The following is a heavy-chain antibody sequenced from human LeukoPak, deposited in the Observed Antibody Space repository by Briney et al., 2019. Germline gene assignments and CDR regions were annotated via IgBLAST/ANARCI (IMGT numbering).Heavy chain of an antibody. CDR2: INHSGST. CDR3: ARLVGRRSRWYLYYYYMDV. J-gene: IGHJ6*03. CDR1: GGSFSGYY. Sequence: SSETLSLTCAVYGGSFSGYYWSWIRQTPGKGLEWIGEINHSGSTNYNPSLKSRVTISVDTSKNQFSLKLSSVTAADTAVYYCARLVGRRSRWYLYYYYMDVWGKGTTVTISS. D-gene: IGHD6-13*01. V-gene: IGHV4-34*01.